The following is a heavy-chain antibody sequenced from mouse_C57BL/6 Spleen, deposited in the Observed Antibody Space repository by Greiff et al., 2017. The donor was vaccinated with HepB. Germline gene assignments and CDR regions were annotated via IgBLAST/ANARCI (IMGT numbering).Heavy chain of an antibody. J-gene: IGHJ2*01. V-gene: IGHV1-52*01. CDR2: IDPSDSET. Sequence: QVHVKQPGAELVRPGSSVKLSCKASGYTFTSYWMHWVKQRPIQGLEWIGNIDPSDSETHYNQKFKDKATLTVDKSSSTAYMQLSSLTSEDSAVYYCARSIYYGNFPLFDYWGQGTTLTVSS. D-gene: IGHD2-1*01. CDR3: ARSIYYGNFPLFDY. CDR1: GYTFTSYW.